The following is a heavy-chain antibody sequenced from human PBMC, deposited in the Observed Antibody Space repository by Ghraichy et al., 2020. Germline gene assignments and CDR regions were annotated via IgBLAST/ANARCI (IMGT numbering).Heavy chain of an antibody. Sequence: SGPTLVKPTQTLTLTCTFSGFSLSATGVGVGWIRQPPGKALEWLALIFYNDEERYNPSLNSRPNIAKDTSKNYVVLTITNMDPVDTATYYCAHEGYGSDNWFDAWGQGILVTVSS. V-gene: IGHV2-5*01. J-gene: IGHJ5*02. CDR3: AHEGYGSDNWFDA. D-gene: IGHD2-8*02. CDR2: IFYNDEE. CDR1: GFSLSATGVG.